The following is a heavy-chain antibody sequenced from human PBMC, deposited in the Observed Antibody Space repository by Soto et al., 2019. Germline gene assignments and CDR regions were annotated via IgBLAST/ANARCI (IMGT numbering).Heavy chain of an antibody. CDR3: VHSRCGGDCLRSSSSHYYYGMDV. Sequence: QITLKESGPTLVKPTQTLTLTCTFSGFSLNTGGLGVGWIRQPPGKALEWLALIYWDGDKRYSPSLQSRLSTPSDPANTQGVLTMTHMDPVDTATYYCVHSRCGGDCLRSSSSHYYYGMDVWGQGNTVTVSS. CDR1: GFSLNTGGLG. D-gene: IGHD2-21*02. J-gene: IGHJ6*02. V-gene: IGHV2-5*02. CDR2: IYWDGDK.